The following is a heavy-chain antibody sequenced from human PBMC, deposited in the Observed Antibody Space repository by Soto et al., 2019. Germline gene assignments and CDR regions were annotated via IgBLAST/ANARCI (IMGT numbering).Heavy chain of an antibody. Sequence: SVKVSCKASGGTFSSYAISWGRQAPGQRLEWMGGIIPIFGTANYAQKFQGRVTITADESTSTAYMRLSSLRSEDTAVYYCARSLSPDYYDSSGYPQAPFDYWGQGTLVTVSS. V-gene: IGHV1-69*13. D-gene: IGHD3-22*01. CDR3: ARSLSPDYYDSSGYPQAPFDY. CDR2: IIPIFGTA. J-gene: IGHJ4*02. CDR1: GGTFSSYA.